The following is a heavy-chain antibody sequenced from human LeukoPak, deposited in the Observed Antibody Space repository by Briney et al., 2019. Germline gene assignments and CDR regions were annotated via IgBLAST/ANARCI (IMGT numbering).Heavy chain of an antibody. Sequence: PGGSLRLSCAASGFTFSSYSMNWVRQAPGKGLEWVSSISSSSSSYIYYSDSVKGRFTISRDNAKNSLYLQMNSLRAEDTAVYYCASVKLSAYTGHPGARKSSYDVDVWGKGTTVTISS. J-gene: IGHJ6*03. CDR3: ASVKLSAYTGHPGARKSSYDVDV. V-gene: IGHV3-21*01. CDR2: ISSSSSSYI. D-gene: IGHD5-18*01. CDR1: GFTFSSYS.